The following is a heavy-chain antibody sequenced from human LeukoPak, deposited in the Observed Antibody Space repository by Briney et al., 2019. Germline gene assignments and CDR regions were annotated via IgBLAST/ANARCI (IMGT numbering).Heavy chain of an antibody. CDR3: ATTFSGDRDY. Sequence: SETLSLTCTVSGGSISSGDYYYSWIRQPAGKGLEWIGRMYTSGSTDYNPSLKSRVTISADTSKNQFSLTLSSVTAADTAVYYCATTFSGDRDYWGQGTLVTVSS. V-gene: IGHV4-61*02. CDR2: MYTSGST. D-gene: IGHD4-17*01. CDR1: GGSISSGDYY. J-gene: IGHJ4*02.